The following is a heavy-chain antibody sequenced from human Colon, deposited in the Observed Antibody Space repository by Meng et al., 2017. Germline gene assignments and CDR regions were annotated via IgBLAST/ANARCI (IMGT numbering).Heavy chain of an antibody. Sequence: QVELVESGGGVVQPGRSLRLSCASSGFSFSSYSKHWVRQAPGKGLEWVAVISSDGGIKWCADSVKGRCTTSRDNSKSTLYLQMNSLRPEDTAVYDCAREPVFRGWLDPWGQGTLVTVSS. CDR1: GFSFSSYS. CDR2: ISSDGGIK. V-gene: IGHV3-30*04. CDR3: AREPVFRGWLDP. J-gene: IGHJ5*02. D-gene: IGHD2/OR15-2a*01.